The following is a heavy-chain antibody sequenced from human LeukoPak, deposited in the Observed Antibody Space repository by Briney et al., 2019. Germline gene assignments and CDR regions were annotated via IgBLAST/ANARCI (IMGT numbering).Heavy chain of an antibody. CDR3: ARDTRGYSYGYYYYYMDV. CDR1: GGSTSSISSY. J-gene: IGHJ6*03. D-gene: IGHD5-18*01. CDR2: IFISGST. Sequence: SQTLSLTCTLSGGSTSSISSYWSWIRHPAGKGLDGFARIFISGSTNYNPSLKSRVTISVDTSKNPFYLKLSSVTAADTAVYYCARDTRGYSYGYYYYYMDVWGKGTTVTVSS. V-gene: IGHV4-61*02.